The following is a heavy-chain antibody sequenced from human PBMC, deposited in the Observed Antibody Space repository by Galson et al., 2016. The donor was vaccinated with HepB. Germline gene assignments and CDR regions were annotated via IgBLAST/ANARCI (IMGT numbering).Heavy chain of an antibody. CDR1: GFTFSDYA. D-gene: IGHD3-22*01. J-gene: IGHJ6*02. CDR2: ISGSGERT. V-gene: IGHV3-23*01. Sequence: SLRLSCAASGFTFSDYAMTWVRQAPGKGLEWVSTISGSGERTYYADSVKGRFTISRDNSKNALFLQVSSLRAEDTAVYFCARDPNYYDTSGPAYYYYGLDVWGLGTTVTVSS. CDR3: ARDPNYYDTSGPAYYYYGLDV.